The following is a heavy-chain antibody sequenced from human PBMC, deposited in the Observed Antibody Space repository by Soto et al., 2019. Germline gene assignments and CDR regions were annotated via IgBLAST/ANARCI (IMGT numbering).Heavy chain of an antibody. CDR3: ARDSPQSLRYFDDTDY. Sequence: GGSLRLSCAASGFTFSSYSMNWVRQAPGKGLEWVSSISSSSSYIYYADSVKGRFTISRDNAKNSLYLQMNSLRAEDTAVYYCARDSPQSLRYFDDTDYWGQGTLVTVSS. CDR1: GFTFSSYS. J-gene: IGHJ4*02. V-gene: IGHV3-21*01. CDR2: ISSSSSYI. D-gene: IGHD3-9*01.